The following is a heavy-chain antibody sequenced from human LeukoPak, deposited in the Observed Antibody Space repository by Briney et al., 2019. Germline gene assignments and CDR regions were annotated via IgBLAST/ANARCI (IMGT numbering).Heavy chain of an antibody. CDR3: ARLWFGELFWHAFDI. Sequence: ASVKVSCKASGYTFTSYGISWVRQAPGQGLEWMGWISAYNGNTNYAQKLKGRVTMTTDTSTSTAYMELRSLRSDDTAVYYCARLWFGELFWHAFDIWGQGTMVTVSS. V-gene: IGHV1-18*04. CDR2: ISAYNGNT. D-gene: IGHD3-10*01. J-gene: IGHJ3*02. CDR1: GYTFTSYG.